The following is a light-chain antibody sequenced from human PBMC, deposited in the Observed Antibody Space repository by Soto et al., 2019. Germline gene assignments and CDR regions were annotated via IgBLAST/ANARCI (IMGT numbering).Light chain of an antibody. V-gene: IGKV3D-15*01. CDR3: QQSYSSPPT. J-gene: IGKJ1*01. Sequence: EIVLTQSRGTLSVSPGDRVTLACRASQSISINLAWYQHKPGQAPRLLIHAGSTRATGIPDRFSGSGSGPDFTLTISSLQPEDFATYYCQQSYSSPPTFGQGTKVDIK. CDR2: AGS. CDR1: QSISIN.